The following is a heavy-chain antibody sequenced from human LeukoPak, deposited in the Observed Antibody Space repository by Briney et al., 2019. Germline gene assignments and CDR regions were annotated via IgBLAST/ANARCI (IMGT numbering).Heavy chain of an antibody. CDR3: AKAPGGIVGY. CDR1: GFTFSNSW. D-gene: IGHD3-16*01. Sequence: GGSLRLSCAASGFTFSNSWMSWVRQAPGKGLEWVSAINGGGGSTYYADSVKGRFTISRDNSKNTLYLQMNSLRAEDTAVYYCAKAPGGIVGYWGQGTLVTVSS. CDR2: INGGGGST. J-gene: IGHJ4*02. V-gene: IGHV3-23*01.